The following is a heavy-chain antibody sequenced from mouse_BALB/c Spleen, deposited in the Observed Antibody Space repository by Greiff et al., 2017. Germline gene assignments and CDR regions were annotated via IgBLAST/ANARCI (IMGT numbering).Heavy chain of an antibody. Sequence: QVQLQQSGAELVRPGTSVKVSCKASGYAFTNYLIEWVKQRPGQGLEWIGVINPGSGGTNYNEKFKGKATLTADKSSSTAYMQLSSLTSDDSAVYFCARGGSYYGNYYAMDYWGQGTSVTV. CDR2: INPGSGGT. V-gene: IGHV1-54*01. D-gene: IGHD2-1*01. CDR1: GYAFTNYL. J-gene: IGHJ4*01. CDR3: ARGGSYYGNYYAMDY.